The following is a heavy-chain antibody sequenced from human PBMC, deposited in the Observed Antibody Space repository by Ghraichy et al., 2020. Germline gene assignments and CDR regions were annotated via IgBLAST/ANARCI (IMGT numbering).Heavy chain of an antibody. CDR1: GGSISSYY. CDR3: ARQLTGIVGATLPFDY. CDR2: IYTSGST. D-gene: IGHD1-26*01. V-gene: IGHV4-4*07. J-gene: IGHJ4*02. Sequence: SETLSLTCTVSGGSISSYYWSWIRQPAGKGLEWIGRIYTSGSTNYNPSLKSRVTMSVDTSKNQFSLKLSSVTAADTAVYYCARQLTGIVGATLPFDYWGQGTLVTVSS.